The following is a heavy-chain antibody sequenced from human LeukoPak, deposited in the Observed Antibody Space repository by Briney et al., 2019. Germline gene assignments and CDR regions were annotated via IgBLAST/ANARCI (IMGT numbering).Heavy chain of an antibody. Sequence: GASVKVSCKASGYTFTSYGISWVRQAPGQGLEWMGGIIPIFGTANYAQKFQGRVTITADESTSTAYMELSSLRSEDTAVYYCARDYGDYHFDYWGQGTLVTVSS. D-gene: IGHD4-17*01. J-gene: IGHJ4*02. V-gene: IGHV1-69*13. CDR3: ARDYGDYHFDY. CDR2: IIPIFGTA. CDR1: GYTFTSYG.